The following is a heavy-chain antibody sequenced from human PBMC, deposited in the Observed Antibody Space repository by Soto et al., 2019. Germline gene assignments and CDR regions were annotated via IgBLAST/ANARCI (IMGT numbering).Heavy chain of an antibody. CDR3: AREGITAVPAATLDRPFSFYYGRDG. CDR2: ISAYNGNT. Sequence: AASVKVSCKASGYTFTSYGISWVRQAPGQGLEWMGWISAYNGNTNYAQKLQGRVTMTTDTSTSTAYMELRSLRSDDTAVYYCAREGITAVPAATLDRPFSFYYGRDGWGHGTTVTVSS. CDR1: GYTFTSYG. V-gene: IGHV1-18*04. J-gene: IGHJ6*02. D-gene: IGHD2-2*01.